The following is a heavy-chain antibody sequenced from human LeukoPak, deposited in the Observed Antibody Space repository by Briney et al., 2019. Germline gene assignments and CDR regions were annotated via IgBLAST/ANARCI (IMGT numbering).Heavy chain of an antibody. D-gene: IGHD3-22*01. Sequence: ASVKVSCKASGGTFSSYAISWVRQAPGQGLEWMGGIIPIFGTANYAQKFQGRVTITADESTSTAYMELSSLRSEDTAVYYCARCDSSGSYLDYWGQGTLVTVSS. CDR2: IIPIFGTA. CDR1: GGTFSSYA. V-gene: IGHV1-69*13. J-gene: IGHJ4*02. CDR3: ARCDSSGSYLDY.